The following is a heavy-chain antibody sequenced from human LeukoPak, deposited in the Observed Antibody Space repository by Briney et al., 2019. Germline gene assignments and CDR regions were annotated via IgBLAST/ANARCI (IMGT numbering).Heavy chain of an antibody. J-gene: IGHJ4*02. CDR1: AYTFTGFY. V-gene: IGHV1-2*02. Sequence: ASVKVSCKASAYTFTGFYIHWVRQAPGQGLEWMGWINPNTGGTNYARKFQGRVTMTRDTSISTVYMEVSRLGSDDTAVSYCAPSACSDSGLGHFDYWGQGTLVAVSS. D-gene: IGHD4-17*01. CDR3: APSACSDSGLGHFDY. CDR2: INPNTGGT.